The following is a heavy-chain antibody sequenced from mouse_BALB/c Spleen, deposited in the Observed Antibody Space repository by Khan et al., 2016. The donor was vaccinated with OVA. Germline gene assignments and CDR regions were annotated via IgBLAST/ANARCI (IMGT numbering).Heavy chain of an antibody. CDR1: GYTFTSYW. Sequence: VQLQESGAELARPGASVKLSCKASGYTFTSYWMQWVQQRPGQGLEWIGAIYPGDCDTRYTQTFKGKVTLTADKSSSTAYMQLSSLASEDSAVYYCARSGDSPYFDYGGQGTTPTVS. J-gene: IGHJ2*01. CDR3: ARSGDSPYFDY. V-gene: IGHV1-87*01. D-gene: IGHD2-13*01. CDR2: IYPGDCDT.